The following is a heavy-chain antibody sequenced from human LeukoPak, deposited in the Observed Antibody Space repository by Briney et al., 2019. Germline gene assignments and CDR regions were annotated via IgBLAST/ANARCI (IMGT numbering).Heavy chain of an antibody. CDR2: ISGSGGST. D-gene: IGHD3-10*01. J-gene: IGHJ4*02. CDR1: GFTFSSYA. Sequence: GGSLRLSCAASGFTFSSYAMSWVRQAPGKGLEWVSAISGSGGSTYYADSVKGRFTISRDNAKNSLYLQMNSLRAEDTAVYYCARDLFGELDYWGQGTLVTVSS. V-gene: IGHV3-23*01. CDR3: ARDLFGELDY.